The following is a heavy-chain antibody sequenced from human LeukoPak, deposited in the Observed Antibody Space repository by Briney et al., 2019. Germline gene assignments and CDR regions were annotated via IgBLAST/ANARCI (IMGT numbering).Heavy chain of an antibody. V-gene: IGHV3-23*01. Sequence: TGGSLRLSCAASGFTFSSYAMSWVRQAPGKGPEWVSAISGGGGNTYYADSVKGRFTISRDDSKNTLFLQMNSLRVEDTAVYYCANSPYVGDHGGPSAWGQGTLVTVYS. CDR3: ANSPYVGDHGGPSA. CDR2: ISGGGGNT. J-gene: IGHJ5*02. CDR1: GFTFSSYA. D-gene: IGHD2-15*01.